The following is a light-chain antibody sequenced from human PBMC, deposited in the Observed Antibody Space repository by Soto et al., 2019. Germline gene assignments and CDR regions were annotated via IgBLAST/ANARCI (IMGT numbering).Light chain of an antibody. J-gene: IGLJ2*01. V-gene: IGLV1-47*01. Sequence: QSVLTQPPSASGTPGQRVTISCSGSSSNIGINYVYWYQQLPGTAPKLLIYRNNQRPSGVPDRFSGSKSGTSATLAISGLRSEDEADYYCTTWDDSLSAVLFGGGTKLTVL. CDR3: TTWDDSLSAVL. CDR2: RNN. CDR1: SSNIGINY.